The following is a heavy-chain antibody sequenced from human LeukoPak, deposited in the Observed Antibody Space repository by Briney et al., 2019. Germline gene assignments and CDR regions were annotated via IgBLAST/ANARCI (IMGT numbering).Heavy chain of an antibody. V-gene: IGHV1-46*01. J-gene: IGHJ6*03. CDR3: ARGAATYYYGSGVPWGSYYYMDV. CDR2: IKPSGCST. CDR1: VYRFTSYY. Sequence: SVKVSCKASVYRFTSYYMHWVRQAPRPGLEWMGIIKPSGCSTSSAQKFQGRVTMTRDTSTSTVYMELSSLRSEDTAVYYCARGAATYYYGSGVPWGSYYYMDVWGKGTTVTVSS. D-gene: IGHD3-10*01.